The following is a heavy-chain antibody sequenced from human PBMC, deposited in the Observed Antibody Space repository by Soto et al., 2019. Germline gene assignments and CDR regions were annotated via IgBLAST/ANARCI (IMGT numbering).Heavy chain of an antibody. V-gene: IGHV4-39*01. CDR3: ARGGGYSGYEYGLDY. CDR1: GGSISSSSYY. D-gene: IGHD5-12*01. Sequence: SETLSLTCTVSGGSISSSSYYWGWIRQPPGKGLEWIGSIYYSGSTYYNPSLKSRVTISVDTSKNQFSLKLGSVAAADTAVYYCARGGGYSGYEYGLDYWGQGTLVTVSS. J-gene: IGHJ4*02. CDR2: IYYSGST.